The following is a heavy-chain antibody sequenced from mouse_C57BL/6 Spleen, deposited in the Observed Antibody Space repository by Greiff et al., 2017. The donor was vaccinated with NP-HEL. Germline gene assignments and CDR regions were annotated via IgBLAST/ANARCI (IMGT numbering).Heavy chain of an antibody. J-gene: IGHJ3*01. V-gene: IGHV1-15*01. CDR1: GYTFTDYE. CDR2: IDPETGGT. Sequence: VKLQESGAELVRPGASVTLSCKASGYTFTDYEMHWVKQTPVHGLEWIGAIDPETGGTAYNQKFKGKAILTADKSSSTAYMELRSLTSEDSAVYYCTRGDYYGSRPWFAYWGQGTLVTVSA. CDR3: TRGDYYGSRPWFAY. D-gene: IGHD1-1*01.